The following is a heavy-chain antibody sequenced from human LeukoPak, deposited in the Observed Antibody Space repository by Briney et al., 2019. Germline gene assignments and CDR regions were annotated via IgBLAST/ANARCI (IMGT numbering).Heavy chain of an antibody. CDR1: GYTFTGYY. J-gene: IGHJ4*02. V-gene: IGHV1-2*02. CDR2: INPNINGT. Sequence: ASVKVSCKASGYTFTGYYIHWVRQAPGQGLEWMGWINPNINGTNCAQKFQGRVTMTGDRSISTAYMELSRLRSDDTAVYYCARERTPGSGYGVDYWGQGTVVTVSS. D-gene: IGHD6-25*01. CDR3: ARERTPGSGYGVDY.